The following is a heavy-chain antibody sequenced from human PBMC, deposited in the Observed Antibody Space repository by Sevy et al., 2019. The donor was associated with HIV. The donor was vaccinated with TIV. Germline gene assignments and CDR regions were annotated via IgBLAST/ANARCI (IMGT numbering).Heavy chain of an antibody. D-gene: IGHD2-15*01. V-gene: IGHV3-7*01. CDR3: VRDGLASATDFDY. CDR1: GFTFSNYW. CDR2: IKEDGSGK. Sequence: GGSLRLSCEVSGFTFSNYWMTWVRQAPGKGLEWVANIKEDGSGKYYGDSVKGRFSLSRDNAKNSLYLQMDSLRAEDTAVYYCVRDGLASATDFDYWGQGTLVTVSS. J-gene: IGHJ4*02.